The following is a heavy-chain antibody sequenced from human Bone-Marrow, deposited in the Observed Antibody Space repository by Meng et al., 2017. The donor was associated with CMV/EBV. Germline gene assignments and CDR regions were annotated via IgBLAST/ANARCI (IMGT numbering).Heavy chain of an antibody. D-gene: IGHD3-22*01. CDR2: IYYSGST. CDR1: GGSISSSSYY. V-gene: IGHV4-61*01. J-gene: IGHJ3*02. CDR3: ARENYYYNDAFDI. Sequence: SETLSLTCTVSGGSISSSSYYWGWIRQPPGKGLEWIGYIYYSGSTNYNPSLKSRVTISVDTSKNQFSLKLSSVTAADTAVYYCARENYYYNDAFDIWGQGTTVTVSS.